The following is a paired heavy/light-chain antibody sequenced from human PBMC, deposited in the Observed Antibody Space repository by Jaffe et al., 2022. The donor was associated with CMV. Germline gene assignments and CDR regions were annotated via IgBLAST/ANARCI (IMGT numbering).Light chain of an antibody. V-gene: IGLV1-40*01. Sequence: QSVLTQPPSLSGAPGQRVTISCTGSSSNIGAPYDVHWYQQLPGTAPKLLIYGNNNRPSGVPDRFSGSKSGTSASLAITGLQAEDEADYYCQSYDSSLSGSVFGGGTKLTVL. CDR2: GNN. CDR3: QSYDSSLSGSV. CDR1: SSNIGAPYD. J-gene: IGLJ3*02.
Heavy chain of an antibody. D-gene: IGHD6-13*01. V-gene: IGHV1-69*09. CDR1: GDTFSNYA. CDR3: ARADGYSGRWSHPLFDY. Sequence: QVQLVQSGAEVKKPGSSVKVSCKASGDTFSNYAINWVRQAPGQGLEWMGRIIPILGTTKYAQKFEGRVTIIADKSTRTVYMELSRLRSEDTAVYYCARADGYSGRWSHPLFDYWGQGTLVIVSS. CDR2: IIPILGTT. J-gene: IGHJ4*02.